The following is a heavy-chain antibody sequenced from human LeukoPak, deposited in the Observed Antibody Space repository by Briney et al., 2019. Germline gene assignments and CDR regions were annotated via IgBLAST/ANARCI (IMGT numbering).Heavy chain of an antibody. D-gene: IGHD3-10*01. CDR3: AKDTMVRGVRPYYFDY. Sequence: GESLRLSCAASGFTFSSYAMSWVRQAPGKGLEWVSAISGSGGSTYYADSVKGRFTISRDNSKNTLYLQMNSLRAEDTAVYYCAKDTMVRGVRPYYFDYWGQGTLVTVSS. CDR2: ISGSGGST. J-gene: IGHJ4*02. CDR1: GFTFSSYA. V-gene: IGHV3-23*01.